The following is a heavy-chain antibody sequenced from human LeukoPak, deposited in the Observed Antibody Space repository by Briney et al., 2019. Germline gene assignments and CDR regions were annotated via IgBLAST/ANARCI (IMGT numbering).Heavy chain of an antibody. V-gene: IGHV3-21*01. CDR1: GFTFSSYS. D-gene: IGHD2-2*01. CDR3: ASRYCTSTNCYAFDI. J-gene: IGHJ3*02. CDR2: ISSDSNYI. Sequence: GVSLRLSCAASGFTFSSYSMNWVRQAPGKGLEWVSTISSDSNYIFHTDLVQGRFTISRDNAENSLFLQMNSLRAEDTAVYYCASRYCTSTNCYAFDIWGQGTMVTVSS.